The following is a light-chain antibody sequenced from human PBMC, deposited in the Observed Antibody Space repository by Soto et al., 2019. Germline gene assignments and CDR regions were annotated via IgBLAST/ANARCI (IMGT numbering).Light chain of an antibody. V-gene: IGKV3-15*01. CDR2: GAS. CDR3: QQNRNWPRT. Sequence: EIVLTQSPATLCVSPGVRVTLSCRASQSVDINLAWYQQRPGQAPRLLVYGASTKATDMPGRFSSRGSGTEFTLTINNLQSEHFAVYYCQQNRNWPRTFGQGTKVEIK. CDR1: QSVDIN. J-gene: IGKJ1*01.